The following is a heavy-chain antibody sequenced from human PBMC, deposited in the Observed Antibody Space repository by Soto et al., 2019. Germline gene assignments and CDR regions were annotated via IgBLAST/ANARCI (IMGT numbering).Heavy chain of an antibody. CDR2: ISYDGSNK. Sequence: QVQLVESGGVVVQPVRSLRLSCAASGVTFSSSAMHCVRQAPGKGLEWVAVISYDGSNKYYADSVKGRFTISRDNSKNTLYLQMNSLRAEDAAVYYCARVPLTFGGVIGPGDYWGQGTLVTVSS. D-gene: IGHD3-16*02. CDR3: ARVPLTFGGVIGPGDY. J-gene: IGHJ4*02. CDR1: GVTFSSSA. V-gene: IGHV3-30-3*01.